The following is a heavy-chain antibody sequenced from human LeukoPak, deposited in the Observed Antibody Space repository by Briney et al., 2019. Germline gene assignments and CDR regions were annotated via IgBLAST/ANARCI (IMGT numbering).Heavy chain of an antibody. J-gene: IGHJ5*02. CDR2: IYYSGST. Sequence: KASETLSLTCTVSGGSISSGGYYWSWIRQHPGKGLEWIGYIYYSGSTYYNPSLKSRVTISVDTSKNQFSLKLSSVTAADTAVYYCARGYPGYCSSTSCYWFDPWGQGTLVTVSS. D-gene: IGHD2-2*01. CDR3: ARGYPGYCSSTSCYWFDP. V-gene: IGHV4-31*03. CDR1: GGSISSGGYY.